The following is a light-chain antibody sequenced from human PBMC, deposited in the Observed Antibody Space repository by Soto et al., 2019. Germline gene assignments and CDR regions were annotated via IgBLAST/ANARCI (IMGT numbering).Light chain of an antibody. CDR3: GSSDSRPSAYV. J-gene: IGLJ1*01. CDR2: DDN. Sequence: QSVMTQPPSVSAAPGQKVTISCSGSSSNIGGNSVSWYQQLPGTAPKLLIYDDNKRPSGIPDRFSGSKSGTSATLSITGFQTGDEADYYCGSSDSRPSAYVFATRTKLTVL. CDR1: SSNIGGNS. V-gene: IGLV1-51*01.